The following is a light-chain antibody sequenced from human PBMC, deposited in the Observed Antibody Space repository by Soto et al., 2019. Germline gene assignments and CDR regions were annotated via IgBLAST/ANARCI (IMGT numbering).Light chain of an antibody. J-gene: IGLJ1*01. CDR2: EGT. V-gene: IGLV2-23*01. Sequence: QSALTQPASVSGSPGQSITISCTGTNNLVSWYQQHPGKAPKVVVYEGTKRPSGVSNRFSGSNSGGTASLTISGLQAEDEASYFCCAYVGARSYVFGPGTKVTV. CDR3: CAYVGARSYV. CDR1: NNL.